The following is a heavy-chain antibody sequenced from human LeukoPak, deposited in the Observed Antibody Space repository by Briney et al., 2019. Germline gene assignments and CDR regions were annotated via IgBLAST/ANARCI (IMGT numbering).Heavy chain of an antibody. CDR2: VIPILDIS. D-gene: IGHD3-10*01. V-gene: IGHV1-69*04. CDR3: AREIVAIMVRGVISSYYYGMDV. Sequence: SVKVSCKASGGTFSSYGITWVRQAPGQGIEWMGRVIPILDISNYAQKLQGRVTMTTDTSTSTAYMELRSLRSDDTAVYYCAREIVAIMVRGVISSYYYGMDVWGQGTTVTVSS. CDR1: GGTFSSYG. J-gene: IGHJ6*02.